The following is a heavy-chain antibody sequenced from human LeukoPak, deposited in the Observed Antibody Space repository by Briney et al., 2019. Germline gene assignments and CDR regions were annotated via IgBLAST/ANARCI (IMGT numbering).Heavy chain of an antibody. CDR2: IYYSGST. CDR1: GGSISSGDYY. CDR3: ARATVGIAAAGMLRGFYFDY. V-gene: IGHV4-30-4*08. D-gene: IGHD6-13*01. J-gene: IGHJ4*02. Sequence: SQTLSLTCTVSGGSISSGDYYWSWIRQPPGKGLEWIGYIYYSGSTYYNPSLKSRVTMSVDTSKNQFSLKLSSVTAADTAVYYCARATVGIAAAGMLRGFYFDYWGQGTLVTVSS.